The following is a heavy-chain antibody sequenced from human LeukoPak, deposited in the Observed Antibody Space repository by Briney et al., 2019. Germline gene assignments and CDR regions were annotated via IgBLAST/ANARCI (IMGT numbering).Heavy chain of an antibody. Sequence: GGSLRLSCAVSGFTLNSNAMCWVRQAPGKALEWVSGISRMGVTTYYADSVKGRFTISRDTSKNTLYLQMNTLRPEDTAVYYCAKEEVPNDYWGQGTLVTVSS. CDR1: GFTLNSNA. J-gene: IGHJ4*02. CDR2: ISRMGVTT. V-gene: IGHV3-23*01. D-gene: IGHD2-2*01. CDR3: AKEEVPNDY.